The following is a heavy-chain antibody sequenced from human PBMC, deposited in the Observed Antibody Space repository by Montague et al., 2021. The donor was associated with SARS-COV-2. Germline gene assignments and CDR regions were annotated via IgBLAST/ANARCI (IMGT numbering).Heavy chain of an antibody. D-gene: IGHD3-9*01. CDR3: ARSPTYYHILTGYFNGPNWFDL. CDR2: IYYSGST. J-gene: IGHJ5*02. V-gene: IGHV4-39*01. Sequence: SETLSLTCTVSGGSISSSSYYWGWIRQPPGKGLEWIGSIYYSGSTYYNPPLKSRVTISVDTSKNQFSLKLSSVTAADTAVYYCARSPTYYHILTGYFNGPNWFDLWGQGTLVTVSS. CDR1: GGSISSSSYY.